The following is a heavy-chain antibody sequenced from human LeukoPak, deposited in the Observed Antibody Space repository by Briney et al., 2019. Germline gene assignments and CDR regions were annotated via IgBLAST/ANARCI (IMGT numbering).Heavy chain of an antibody. V-gene: IGHV1-2*02. CDR3: ARGGVYTDS. J-gene: IGHJ4*02. Sequence: GASVRVSRKACGYTFTGCYMHWVRQAPRQGLEWVGWMNPDNEVTNYAQRFQSRVTMTRDTTISTHYMDLSRLRSDDTAGYFCARGGVYTDSWGQGTLVTVSS. CDR1: GYTFTGCY. D-gene: IGHD5/OR15-5a*01. CDR2: MNPDNEVT.